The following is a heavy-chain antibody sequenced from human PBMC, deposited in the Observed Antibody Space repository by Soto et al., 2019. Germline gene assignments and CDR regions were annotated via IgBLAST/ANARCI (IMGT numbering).Heavy chain of an antibody. Sequence: QITLRESGPTLVKPTETLTLTCTFSGFSLSTNGMAVGWIRQAPGKALEWLGIIYWNDNKRYSPSLKSRVTITKDTSKNVVVLTMTNMDPVDTATYFCAHMPYFFFSGKYSFDYWGQGSLVTVSS. CDR1: GFSLSTNGMA. J-gene: IGHJ4*02. V-gene: IGHV2-5*01. D-gene: IGHD3-10*01. CDR3: AHMPYFFFSGKYSFDY. CDR2: IYWNDNK.